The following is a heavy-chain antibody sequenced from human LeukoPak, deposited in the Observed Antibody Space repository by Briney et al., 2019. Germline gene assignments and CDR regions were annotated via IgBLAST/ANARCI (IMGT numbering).Heavy chain of an antibody. CDR2: IDSGGGT. J-gene: IGHJ4*02. V-gene: IGHV3-23*01. D-gene: IGHD3-16*01. CDR3: AKGPQGD. CDR1: GFTFSNYA. Sequence: GGSLSLSCAASGFTFSNYAMNWVRQAPGKGLEWVSAIDSGGGTYYADSVKGRFTISRDNSKNTLYLQMNSLRAEDTAVYYCAKGPQGDWGQGTLVTASS.